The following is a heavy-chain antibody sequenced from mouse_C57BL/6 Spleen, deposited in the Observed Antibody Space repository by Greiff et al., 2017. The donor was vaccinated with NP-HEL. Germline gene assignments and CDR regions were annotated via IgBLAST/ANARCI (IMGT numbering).Heavy chain of an antibody. CDR1: GFNIKDDY. CDR3: TTGNYVAY. J-gene: IGHJ3*01. D-gene: IGHD2-1*01. V-gene: IGHV14-4*01. Sequence: EVQLQQSGAELVRPGASVKLSCTASGFNIKDDYMHWVKQRPEQGLEWIGWIDPENGDTEYASKFQGKATITADISSNTAYLQLSSLTSEDTAVYYCTTGNYVAYWGQGTLVTVSA. CDR2: IDPENGDT.